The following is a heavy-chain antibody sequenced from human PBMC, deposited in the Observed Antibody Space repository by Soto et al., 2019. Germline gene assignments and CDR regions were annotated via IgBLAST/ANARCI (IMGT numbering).Heavy chain of an antibody. V-gene: IGHV4-4*02. CDR1: GGTITSSNW. CDR2: VYFRGST. J-gene: IGHJ4*02. D-gene: IGHD6-13*01. CDR3: ARDPRGAYSSSFSGIDY. Sequence: PAETLSRTCVVSGGTITSSNWWSWVRPPPGKGLEWIGEVYFRGSTNYNPSLESRVTISVDKSKSQFSLKLNSLTAADTAVYYCARDPRGAYSSSFSGIDYWGQGILVTSPQ.